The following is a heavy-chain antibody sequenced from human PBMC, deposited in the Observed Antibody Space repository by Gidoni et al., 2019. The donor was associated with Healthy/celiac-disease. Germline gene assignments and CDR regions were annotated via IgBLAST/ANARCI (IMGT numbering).Heavy chain of an antibody. Sequence: QVQLQESGPGLVKPSGTLSLTCAVSGGSISSSNWWSWVRQPPGKGLEWIGEIYHSGSTNYNPSLKSRVTISVAKSKNQFSLKLGSVTAADTAVYYCARGGRGAMGGGYYFDYWGQGTLVTVSS. D-gene: IGHD5-18*01. CDR1: GGSISSSNW. J-gene: IGHJ4*02. CDR2: IYHSGST. V-gene: IGHV4-4*02. CDR3: ARGGRGAMGGGYYFDY.